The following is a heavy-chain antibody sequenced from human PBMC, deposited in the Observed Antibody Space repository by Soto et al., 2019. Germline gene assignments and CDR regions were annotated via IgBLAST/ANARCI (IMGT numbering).Heavy chain of an antibody. Sequence: LRLSCAASRFTFSSYTMDWVRQAPGKGLEWVAVISHDGSEKYYGDSVKGRFTISRDNPKNTVYLQMNSLRPEDTAVYYCARAAAYFYHYYYAMDVWGQGTAVTVSS. V-gene: IGHV3-30-3*01. CDR2: ISHDGSEK. J-gene: IGHJ6*02. CDR1: RFTFSSYT. D-gene: IGHD6-13*01. CDR3: ARAAAYFYHYYYAMDV.